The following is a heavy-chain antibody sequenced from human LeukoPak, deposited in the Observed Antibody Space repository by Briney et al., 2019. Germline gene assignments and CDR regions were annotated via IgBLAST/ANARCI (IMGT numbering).Heavy chain of an antibody. V-gene: IGHV3-23*01. CDR3: AKDSPAPGSSGLLTG. D-gene: IGHD3-22*01. J-gene: IGHJ4*02. CDR1: GFTFSSYA. Sequence: GGSLRLSCAASGFTFSSYAMSWVRQAPGKGLEWVSASSGSGGSTYYADSVKGRFTISRDNSKNTLYLQMNSLRAEDTAVYYCAKDSPAPGSSGLLTGWGQGTLVTVSS. CDR2: SSGSGGST.